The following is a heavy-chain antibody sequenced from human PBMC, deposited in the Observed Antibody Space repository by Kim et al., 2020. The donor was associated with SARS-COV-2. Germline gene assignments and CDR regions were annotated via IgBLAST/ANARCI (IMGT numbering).Heavy chain of an antibody. D-gene: IGHD6-13*01. J-gene: IGHJ6*02. CDR2: IYYSGST. V-gene: IGHV4-39*07. Sequence: SETLSLTCTVSGGSISSSSYYWGWIRQPPGKGLEWIGSIYYSGSTYYNPSLKSRVTISVDTSKNQFSLKLSSVTAADTAVYYCARSSSSWDYYYYGMDVWGQGTTVTVSS. CDR1: GGSISSSSYY. CDR3: ARSSSSWDYYYYGMDV.